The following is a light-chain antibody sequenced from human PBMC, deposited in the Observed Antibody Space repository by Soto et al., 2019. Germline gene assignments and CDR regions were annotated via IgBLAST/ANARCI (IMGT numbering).Light chain of an antibody. CDR2: AAS. CDR1: QDISSY. CDR3: QQLNTYPIT. V-gene: IGKV1-9*01. Sequence: DIQLTQSPSFLSASVGDRVTITCRASQDISSYLAWYQQKPGKAPKVLIHAASTLQSGVPSRFSGSGTGTEFTLTISSLQPEDFATYYCQQLNTYPITFGQGTRLEIK. J-gene: IGKJ5*01.